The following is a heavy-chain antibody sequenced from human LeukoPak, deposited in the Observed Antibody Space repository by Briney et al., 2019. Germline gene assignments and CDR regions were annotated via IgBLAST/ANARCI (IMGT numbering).Heavy chain of an antibody. D-gene: IGHD3-22*01. CDR2: IYPGDSDT. CDR3: ARGAHYYESSGFHFDY. Sequence: GESLEISCKGSGYSFTSYWIGWVRQMPGKGLEWMGIIYPGDSDTRYSPFFQGQVTISADKSIRTAYLQWSSLKASDTAMYYCARGAHYYESSGFHFDYWGQGTLVTVSS. V-gene: IGHV5-51*01. J-gene: IGHJ4*02. CDR1: GYSFTSYW.